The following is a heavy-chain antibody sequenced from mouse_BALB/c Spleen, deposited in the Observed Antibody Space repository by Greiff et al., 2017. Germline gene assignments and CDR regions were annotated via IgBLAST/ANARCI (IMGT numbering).Heavy chain of an antibody. CDR1: GYSITSDYA. Sequence: EVKLMESGPGLVKPSQSLSLTCTVTGYSITSDYAWNWIRQFPGNKLEWMGYISYSGSTSYNPSLKSRISITRDTSKNQFFLQLNSVTTEDTATYYCARSDGYYPFGYWGQGTTLTVSS. CDR3: ARSDGYYPFGY. D-gene: IGHD2-3*01. V-gene: IGHV3-2*02. CDR2: ISYSGST. J-gene: IGHJ2*01.